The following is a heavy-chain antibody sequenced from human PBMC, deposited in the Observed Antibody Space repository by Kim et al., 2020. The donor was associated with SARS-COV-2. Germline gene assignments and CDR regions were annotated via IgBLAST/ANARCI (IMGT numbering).Heavy chain of an antibody. CDR2: IYYSGST. CDR3: ARDGDGSGSWGYYYYGMDV. Sequence: SETLSLTCTVSGGSISSGGYYWSWIRQHPGKGLEWIGYIYYSGSTYYNPSLKSRVTISVDTSKNQFSLKLSSVTAADTAVYYCARDGDGSGSWGYYYYGMDVWGQGTTVTVSS. D-gene: IGHD3-10*01. CDR1: GGSISSGGYY. V-gene: IGHV4-31*03. J-gene: IGHJ6*02.